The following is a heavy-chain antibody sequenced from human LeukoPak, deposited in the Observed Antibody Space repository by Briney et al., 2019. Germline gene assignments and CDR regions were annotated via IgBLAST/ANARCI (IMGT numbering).Heavy chain of an antibody. CDR2: IQDDESNK. D-gene: IGHD2-15*01. CDR3: AKQMVERPHCYYMDV. CDR1: GFIFRSFG. J-gene: IGHJ6*03. V-gene: IGHV3-30*02. Sequence: PGGSLRLSCAASGFIFRSFGMHWVRQAPGKGLEWVAFIQDDESNKFYADSVKGRFTISRDNSKNTLFLQMNSLRPEDTALYYCAKQMVERPHCYYMDVWGKGTTVTVSS.